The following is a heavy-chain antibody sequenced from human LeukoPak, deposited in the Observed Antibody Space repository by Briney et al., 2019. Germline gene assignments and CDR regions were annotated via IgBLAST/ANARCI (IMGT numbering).Heavy chain of an antibody. V-gene: IGHV3-7*01. CDR2: IKQGGSEK. CDR1: GFTFSSYW. CDR3: SRDSYSGYYGTYYYYYMDV. J-gene: IGHJ6*03. D-gene: IGHD5-12*01. Sequence: GGSLRLSCAASGFTFSSYWMSWVRQAPGKGLEWVANIKQGGSEKYYVDSVKGRFTISRDNAKNSLYLQIDSLRAEDTAVYYCSRDSYSGYYGTYYYYYMDVWGKGTTVTISS.